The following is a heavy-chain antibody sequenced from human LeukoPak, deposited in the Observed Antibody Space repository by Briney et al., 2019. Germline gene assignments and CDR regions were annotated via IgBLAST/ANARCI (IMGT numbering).Heavy chain of an antibody. Sequence: GASVKVSCKASGYTFTGYYMHWVRQAPGQGLEWMGWINPNSGGTNYAQKFQGGVTMTRDTSISTAYMELSRLRSDDTAVYYCARVGAVAGTYYYYYYGMDVWGQGTTVTVSS. CDR1: GYTFTGYY. CDR3: ARVGAVAGTYYYYYYGMDV. V-gene: IGHV1-2*02. CDR2: INPNSGGT. J-gene: IGHJ6*02. D-gene: IGHD6-19*01.